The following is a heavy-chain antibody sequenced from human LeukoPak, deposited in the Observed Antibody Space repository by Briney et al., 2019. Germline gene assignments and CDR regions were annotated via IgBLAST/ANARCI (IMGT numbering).Heavy chain of an antibody. Sequence: SETLSLTCTVSGGSISSSSYYWGWIRQPPGTGLEWIGSIYYSGSTYYNPSLKSRVTISVDTSKNQFSLKLSSVTAADTAVYYCARHLWIFGVVIVRNWFDPWGQGTLVTVSS. CDR2: IYYSGST. V-gene: IGHV4-39*01. D-gene: IGHD3-3*01. CDR3: ARHLWIFGVVIVRNWFDP. CDR1: GGSISSSSYY. J-gene: IGHJ5*02.